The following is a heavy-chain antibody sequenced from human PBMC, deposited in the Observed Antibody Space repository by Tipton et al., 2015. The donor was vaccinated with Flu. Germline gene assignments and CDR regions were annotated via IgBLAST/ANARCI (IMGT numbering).Heavy chain of an antibody. J-gene: IGHJ5*02. Sequence: TLSLTCSVSGDSISTYYWSWIRQPAGKGLEWVGHFYNNGSTRYNPSLKNRCTMSADTSRSQFSLKVTSVTAADTAVYFCAREGDDYSRGWYASWGQGILVTVSS. CDR2: FYNNGST. CDR3: AREGDDYSRGWYAS. D-gene: IGHD6-19*01. V-gene: IGHV4-4*07. CDR1: GDSISTYY.